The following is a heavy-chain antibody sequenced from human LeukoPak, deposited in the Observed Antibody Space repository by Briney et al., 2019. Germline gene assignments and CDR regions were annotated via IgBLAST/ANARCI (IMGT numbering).Heavy chain of an antibody. J-gene: IGHJ4*02. CDR1: GYTFTSYD. D-gene: IGHD3-10*01. Sequence: GASVKVSCKASGYTFTSYDINWVRQATGQGLEWMGWMNPNSGNTGYAQKFQGRVTITRNTSISTAYMELSSLRSEDTAVYYCARASGVILWFGELLPLSLDYWGQGTLVTVSS. CDR3: ARASGVILWFGELLPLSLDY. CDR2: MNPNSGNT. V-gene: IGHV1-8*03.